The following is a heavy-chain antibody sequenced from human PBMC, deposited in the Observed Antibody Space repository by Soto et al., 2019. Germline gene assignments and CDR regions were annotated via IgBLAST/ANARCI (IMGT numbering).Heavy chain of an antibody. V-gene: IGHV1-8*01. D-gene: IGHD2-15*01. J-gene: IGHJ6*03. Sequence: ASVKVSCKASGYTFTSYDINWVRQATGQGLEWMGWMNPNSGNTGYAQKFQGRVTMTRNTSISTAYMELSSLRSEDTAVYYCARGLGYCSGGSCYKGHYYYYYTDVWGKGTTVTVSS. CDR1: GYTFTSYD. CDR2: MNPNSGNT. CDR3: ARGLGYCSGGSCYKGHYYYYYTDV.